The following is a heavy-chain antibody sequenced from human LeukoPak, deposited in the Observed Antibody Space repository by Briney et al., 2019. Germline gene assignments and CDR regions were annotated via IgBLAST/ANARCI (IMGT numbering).Heavy chain of an antibody. CDR2: IYLDDDK. CDR1: GFSFSTTGVG. J-gene: IGHJ2*01. V-gene: IGHV2-5*02. CDR3: GRTPPGGTTVVISHWYFDL. Sequence: SGPTLVKPTQTLTLTCTCSGFSFSTTGVGVGWIRQPPGKALEWLALIYLDDDKRYSPSLKSGLTITKATSKNQVVLTMTNMDPVDTATYHCGRTPPGGTTVVISHWYFDLWGRGTLVTVSS. D-gene: IGHD4-23*01.